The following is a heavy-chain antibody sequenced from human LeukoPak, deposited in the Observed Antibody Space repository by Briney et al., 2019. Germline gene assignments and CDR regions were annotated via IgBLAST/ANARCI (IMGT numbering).Heavy chain of an antibody. CDR2: INPDRGNT. V-gene: IGHV1-46*01. CDR3: ARVPRELLGC. Sequence: ASVKVSCKAFGYAFTSYYIHWVRQAPGQGLEWVGIINPDRGNTGYAQKFQGRVTMTRDTSTSTVYMELSSLRSDDTAVYYCARVPRELLGCWGQGTLVTVSS. D-gene: IGHD1-26*01. CDR1: GYAFTSYY. J-gene: IGHJ4*02.